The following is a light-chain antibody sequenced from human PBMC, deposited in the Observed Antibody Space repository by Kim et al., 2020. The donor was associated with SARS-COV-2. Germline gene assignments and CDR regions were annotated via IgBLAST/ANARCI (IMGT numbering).Light chain of an antibody. V-gene: IGKV1D-12*01. Sequence: ASVGDRVTNACRASQDINSWLGWYQQKPGKAPKVLIYEASNLQSGVPSRFSGSGSGTDFTLTINSLQPEDFATYYCQQTHSFPLTFGGGTKVDIK. CDR3: QQTHSFPLT. J-gene: IGKJ4*01. CDR1: QDINSW. CDR2: EAS.